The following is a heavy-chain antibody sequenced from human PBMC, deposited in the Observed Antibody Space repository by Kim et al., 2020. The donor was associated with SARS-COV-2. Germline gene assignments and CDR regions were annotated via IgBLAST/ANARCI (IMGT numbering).Heavy chain of an antibody. CDR1: GYTFTGYY. J-gene: IGHJ4*02. CDR2: INPKTGGT. CDR3: ARANGGGGADGY. D-gene: IGHD2-8*01. Sequence: ASVKVSCEASGYTFTGYYVHWVRQAPGQGLEWMGWINPKTGGTDYTQKFQGRVTMTRDTSISTVYMELSSLRSDDTAVYYCARANGGGGADGYGGQGTLVTVSS. V-gene: IGHV1-2*02.